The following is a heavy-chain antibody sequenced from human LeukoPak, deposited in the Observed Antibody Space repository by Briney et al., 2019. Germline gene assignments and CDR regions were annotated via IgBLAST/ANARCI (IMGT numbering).Heavy chain of an antibody. CDR1: GDSVSSNSAA. J-gene: IGHJ6*02. CDR2: TYYRSKWYN. Sequence: SQTLSLTCAISGDSVSSNSAAWNWIRQSPSRSLEWLGRTYYRSKWYNDYAVSVKSRITINPGTSKNQFSLQLNSVTPEDTAVYYSAREVSSGWYYYYGMDVWGQGTTVTVSS. V-gene: IGHV6-1*01. CDR3: AREVSSGWYYYYGMDV. D-gene: IGHD6-19*01.